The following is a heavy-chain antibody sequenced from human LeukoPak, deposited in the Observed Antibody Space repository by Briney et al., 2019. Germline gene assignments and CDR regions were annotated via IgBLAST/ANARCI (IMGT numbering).Heavy chain of an antibody. CDR2: ISSDASIT. J-gene: IGHJ4*02. D-gene: IGHD2-15*01. CDR1: GFTFSTYW. Sequence: GGSLRLSCAATGFTFSTYWMHWVRQDPGKGLVWVSRISSDASITSYADPVKGRFTISRDNAKNTLYLQMNSLRAEDTALYYCATSARTYIGSSLDYWGQGTLVTVSS. V-gene: IGHV3-74*01. CDR3: ATSARTYIGSSLDY.